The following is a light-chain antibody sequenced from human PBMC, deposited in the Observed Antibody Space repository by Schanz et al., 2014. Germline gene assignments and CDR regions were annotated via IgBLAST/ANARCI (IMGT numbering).Light chain of an antibody. CDR3: SSYTSSSTPA. CDR1: SSDFGGHNY. CDR2: DVN. V-gene: IGLV2-14*01. J-gene: IGLJ2*01. Sequence: QSALTQPASVSGSPGQSITISCTGTSSDFGGHNYVSWYQQHPGKAPKLMIYDVNDRPSGVSNRFSGSKSGNTASLTISGLQAEDEADYYCSSYTSSSTPAFGGGTQLTVL.